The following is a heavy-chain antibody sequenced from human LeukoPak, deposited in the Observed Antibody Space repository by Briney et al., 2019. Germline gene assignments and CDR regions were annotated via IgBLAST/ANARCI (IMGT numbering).Heavy chain of an antibody. V-gene: IGHV4-39*01. J-gene: IGHJ3*02. Sequence: SETLSLTCIVSGGSISSSGYYWDWIRQPPGKGLEWIGNFYYTGSTYYNPSLKSRITISVDTAKTQCSLKLRSVTAADTAVYYCARHSRSGYGDYESAFDIWGQGTMVTVSS. CDR3: ARHSRSGYGDYESAFDI. D-gene: IGHD5-12*01. CDR1: GGSISSSGYY. CDR2: FYYTGST.